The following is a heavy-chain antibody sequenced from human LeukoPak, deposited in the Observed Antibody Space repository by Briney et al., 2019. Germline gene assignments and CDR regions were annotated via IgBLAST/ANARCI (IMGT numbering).Heavy chain of an antibody. CDR3: VGHSDY. V-gene: IGHV3-7*01. CDR2: IKQDGSEK. Sequence: PGGSLRLSCAASGFTVSSNYMSWVRQAPGKGLEWVANIKQDGSEKYYVDSVKGRFTISRDNAKNSLYLQMNSLRAEDTAVYYCVGHSDYWGQGILVTVSS. J-gene: IGHJ4*02. CDR1: GFTVSSNY. D-gene: IGHD3-16*01.